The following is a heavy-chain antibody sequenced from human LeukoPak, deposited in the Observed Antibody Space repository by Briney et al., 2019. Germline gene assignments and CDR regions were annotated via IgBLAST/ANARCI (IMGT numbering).Heavy chain of an antibody. CDR2: INPSSGGT. D-gene: IGHD5-18*01. V-gene: IGHV1-2*02. J-gene: IGHJ3*02. CDR3: ARKSRVRGYSNDDAFDI. CDR1: GYTFTGYH. Sequence: ASVKVSCKASGYTFTGYHIQWVRQAPGQGPEWMGWINPSSGGTNYAEKFQGRVTMTRGTSITTTYMELSGLGSDDTAIYYCARKSRVRGYSNDDAFDIWGQGTKVTVSA.